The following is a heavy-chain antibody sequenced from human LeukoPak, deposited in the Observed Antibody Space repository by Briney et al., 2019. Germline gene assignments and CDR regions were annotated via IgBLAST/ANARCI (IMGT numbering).Heavy chain of an antibody. J-gene: IGHJ4*02. V-gene: IGHV3-7*01. CDR2: IKQDGSEK. CDR3: ARDQGGGESDY. CDR1: GFTFSSYW. D-gene: IGHD3-16*01. Sequence: GGSLRLSCAASGFTFSSYWMSWVRQAPGKGLEWVANIKQDGSEKYYVDSVKGRFTIPRDNAKNSLYLQMNSLRAEDTAVYYCARDQGGGESDYWGQGTLVTVSS.